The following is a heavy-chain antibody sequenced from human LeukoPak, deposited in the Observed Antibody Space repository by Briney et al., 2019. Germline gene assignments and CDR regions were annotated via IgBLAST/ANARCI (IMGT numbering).Heavy chain of an antibody. CDR2: IYSGGST. D-gene: IGHD5-24*01. CDR1: GFTVSSNY. CDR3: ARDVRDGYNYAFDY. V-gene: IGHV3-53*04. Sequence: PGGSLRLSCAASGFTVSSNYMSWVRQAPGKGLEWVSVIYSGGSTYYADSVKGRFTISRHNSKNTLYLQMNSLRAEDTAVYYCARDVRDGYNYAFDYWGQGTLVTVSS. J-gene: IGHJ4*02.